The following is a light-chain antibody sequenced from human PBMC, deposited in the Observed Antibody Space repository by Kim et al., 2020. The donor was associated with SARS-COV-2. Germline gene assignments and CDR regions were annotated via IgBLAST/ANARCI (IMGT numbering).Light chain of an antibody. CDR2: GAS. J-gene: IGKJ2*01. CDR3: QQSNNWPYT. Sequence: EIVMTQSPASLSVSPGERATLSCRDSQSVSSNLAWYQQKPGQAPRLLIYGASTRATGIPARFSGSGSGTEFTLTISILQSEDFAVYYCQQSNNWPYTFGQGTQLEI. CDR1: QSVSSN. V-gene: IGKV3-15*01.